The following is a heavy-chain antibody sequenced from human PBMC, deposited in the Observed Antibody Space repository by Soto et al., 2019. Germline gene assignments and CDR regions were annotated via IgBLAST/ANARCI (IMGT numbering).Heavy chain of an antibody. CDR1: GGSFSGYY. J-gene: IGHJ5*02. D-gene: IGHD3-10*01. Sequence: SETLSLTCAVYGGSFSGYYWSWIRQPPGKGLEWIGEINHSGSTNYNPSPKSRVTISVDTSKNQFSLKLSSVTAADTAVYYCARGRRYYYGSANINWFDPWGQGTLVTVSS. CDR2: INHSGST. V-gene: IGHV4-34*01. CDR3: ARGRRYYYGSANINWFDP.